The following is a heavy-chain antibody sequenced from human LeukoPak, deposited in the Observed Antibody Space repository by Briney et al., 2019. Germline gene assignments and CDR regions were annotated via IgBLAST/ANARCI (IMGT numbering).Heavy chain of an antibody. D-gene: IGHD6-19*01. CDR2: ISGSGGST. J-gene: IGHJ5*02. V-gene: IGHV3-23*01. Sequence: GGSLRLSCAASGFTFSSCGMSWVRQAPGKGLEWVSAISGSGGSTYYADSVKGRFTISRDNSKNTLYLQMNSLRAEDTAVYYCAKDYYSSGWSYWFDPWGQGTLVTVSS. CDR1: GFTFSSCG. CDR3: AKDYYSSGWSYWFDP.